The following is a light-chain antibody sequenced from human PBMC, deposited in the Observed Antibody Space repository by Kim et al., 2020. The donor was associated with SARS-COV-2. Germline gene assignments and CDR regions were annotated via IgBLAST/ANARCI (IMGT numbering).Light chain of an antibody. J-gene: IGKJ2*01. CDR2: FAS. V-gene: IGKV1-9*01. Sequence: SASDGDRVTITCRASQGIGSFLSWYQQKPGKAPNLLIYFASTLQSGVPSRFSGSGSGTEFTLTISSLQTEDFATYYCQQLDTYPLNFGQGTKLEI. CDR3: QQLDTYPLN. CDR1: QGIGSF.